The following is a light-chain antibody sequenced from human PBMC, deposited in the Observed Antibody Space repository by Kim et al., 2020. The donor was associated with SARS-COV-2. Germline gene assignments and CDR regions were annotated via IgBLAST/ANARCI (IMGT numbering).Light chain of an antibody. V-gene: IGLV1-44*01. CDR2: TDN. CDR1: SSNIGRNT. Sequence: GQRVTMSSSGSSSNIGRNTVNWGLRRPGTAPLVLLYTDNERPSGVPDRFSGSKSGTSASLVISALHSEIEADYYCAAWKDSLSGRVFGGGTKLTVL. CDR3: AAWKDSLSGRV. J-gene: IGLJ3*02.